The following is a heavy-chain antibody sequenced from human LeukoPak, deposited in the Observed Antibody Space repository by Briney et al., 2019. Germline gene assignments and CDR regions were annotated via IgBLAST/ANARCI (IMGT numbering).Heavy chain of an antibody. V-gene: IGHV1-18*01. CDR2: ISTYNGNT. D-gene: IGHD6-25*01. CDR1: GYTFTSYG. Sequence: ASVKVPCKASGYTFTSYGITWVRQAPGQGLEWMGWISTYNGNTNYAQKLQGRVTMTTDTSTSTAYMELRSLRSDDTAVYYCAREGGLGAEGTYFDPWGQGTLVTVSS. CDR3: AREGGLGAEGTYFDP. J-gene: IGHJ5*02.